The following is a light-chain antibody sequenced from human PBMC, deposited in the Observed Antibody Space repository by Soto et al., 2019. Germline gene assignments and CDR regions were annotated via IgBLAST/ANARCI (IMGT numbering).Light chain of an antibody. CDR2: DVS. V-gene: IGLV2-14*03. Sequence: QSVLAQPASLSGSRGQSITISCTGTRSEIGRYDYVSWFQQHPGKVPKLIIYDVSNWPSGVSDRFSGSKSGNTASLTISGLHPEDEADYYCSSFTTSSTFVFGTGTKVTVL. CDR1: RSEIGRYDY. J-gene: IGLJ1*01. CDR3: SSFTTSSTFV.